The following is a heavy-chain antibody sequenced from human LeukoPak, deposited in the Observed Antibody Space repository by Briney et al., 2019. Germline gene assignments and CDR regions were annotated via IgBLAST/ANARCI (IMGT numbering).Heavy chain of an antibody. J-gene: IGHJ4*02. CDR1: GFTFSTYA. Sequence: GGSLRLSCAASGFTFSTYAMSWVRQAPGKGLEWVSAISNSGGNTYYADSVKGRFTISRDNSKNTLYLQMNSLRAEDTAVYYCAKVPSSGWYVIDYWGQGTLVTVSS. CDR3: AKVPSSGWYVIDY. D-gene: IGHD6-19*01. CDR2: ISNSGGNT. V-gene: IGHV3-23*01.